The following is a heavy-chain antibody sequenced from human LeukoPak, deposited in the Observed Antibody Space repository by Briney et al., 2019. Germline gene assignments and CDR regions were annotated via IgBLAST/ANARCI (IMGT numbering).Heavy chain of an antibody. V-gene: IGHV3-74*01. Sequence: GGSLRLSCAASGFTLGNYWMHWVRQAPGKGLVWVSHINTDGTTTNYADSVKGRFTISRDTAKNTLYLQMNSLRAEDTAVYYCARFGWVPPAHFDYWGQGTLVTVPS. CDR1: GFTLGNYW. CDR3: ARFGWVPPAHFDY. J-gene: IGHJ4*02. CDR2: INTDGTTT. D-gene: IGHD3-10*01.